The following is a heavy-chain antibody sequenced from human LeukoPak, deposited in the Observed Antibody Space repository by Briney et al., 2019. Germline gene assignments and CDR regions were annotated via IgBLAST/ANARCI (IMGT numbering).Heavy chain of an antibody. V-gene: IGHV3-9*03. CDR2: ISWNSGSV. J-gene: IGHJ6*03. D-gene: IGHD2-8*02. Sequence: GRSLRLSCAASGFTFDDYAMHWVRQAPGKGLEWVSGISWNSGSVGYADSVKGRFTISRDNAKNSLYLQMNSLRAEDMALYYRAKGTTSPTGYYYMDVWGKGTTVTVSS. CDR1: GFTFDDYA. CDR3: AKGTTSPTGYYYMDV.